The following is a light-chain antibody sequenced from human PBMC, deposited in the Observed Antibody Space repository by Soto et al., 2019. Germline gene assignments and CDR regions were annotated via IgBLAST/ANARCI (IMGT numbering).Light chain of an antibody. CDR2: DVS. Sequence: QSALTQPASVSGSPGQSITISCTGTSSDAGGYNYVSWYQQHPGKAPKLMIYDVSNRPSGVSNRFSGSKSGNTASLTISGLQAEDEADYYCSSYTSSSTHWVFGGGTKLTVL. V-gene: IGLV2-14*01. CDR1: SSDAGGYNY. J-gene: IGLJ3*02. CDR3: SSYTSSSTHWV.